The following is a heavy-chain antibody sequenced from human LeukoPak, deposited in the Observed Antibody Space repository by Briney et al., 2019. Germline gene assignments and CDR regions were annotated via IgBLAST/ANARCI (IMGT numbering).Heavy chain of an antibody. V-gene: IGHV3-30*18. CDR3: ANSLVASDAFDI. D-gene: IGHD5-12*01. Sequence: PGRSLRLSCAASGFTFITYGMHWVRQAPGKGLEWVAVISYDGSNKYYADSVKGRFTISRDNSKNTLYLQMNSLRAEDTAVYYCANSLVASDAFDIWGQGTMVTVSS. CDR1: GFTFITYG. J-gene: IGHJ3*02. CDR2: ISYDGSNK.